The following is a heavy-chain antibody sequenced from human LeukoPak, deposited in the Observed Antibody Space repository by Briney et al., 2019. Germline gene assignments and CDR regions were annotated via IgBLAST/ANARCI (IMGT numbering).Heavy chain of an antibody. Sequence: SVKVSCKASGGTFSSYAISWVRQAPGQGLEWMGRIIPILGTANYAQKFQGRVTITADKSTSTAYMELSSLRSEDTAVYYCASPAGYYDSSGFHLWGRGTLVTVSS. CDR2: IIPILGTA. J-gene: IGHJ2*01. CDR3: ASPAGYYDSSGFHL. CDR1: GGTFSSYA. V-gene: IGHV1-69*04. D-gene: IGHD3-22*01.